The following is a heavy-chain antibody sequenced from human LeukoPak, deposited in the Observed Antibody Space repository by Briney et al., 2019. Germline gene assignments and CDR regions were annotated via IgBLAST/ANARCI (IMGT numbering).Heavy chain of an antibody. CDR2: ISWNSGSI. CDR3: ASAPSGDSRAEYSQH. Sequence: GGSLRLSCAASGFTFDDYAMHWVRQAPGKGLEWVSGISWNSGSIGYADSVKGRFTISRDNAKNSLYLQMNSLRAEDTALYYCASAPSGDSRAEYSQHGAQGPLATVSP. J-gene: IGHJ1*01. V-gene: IGHV3-9*01. D-gene: IGHD4-17*01. CDR1: GFTFDDYA.